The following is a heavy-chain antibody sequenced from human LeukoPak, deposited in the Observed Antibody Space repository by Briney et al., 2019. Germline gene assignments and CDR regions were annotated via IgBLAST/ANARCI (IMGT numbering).Heavy chain of an antibody. CDR1: GGSISSSNW. CDR2: IYHSGST. Sequence: SGTLSLTCAVSGGSISSSNWWSWVRQPPGKGLEWIGEIYHSGSTNYNPSLKSRVTISVDKSKNQFSLKLSSVTAADTAVYYCARDRDSSSGPGSLFDYWGQGTLVTVSS. D-gene: IGHD6-13*01. CDR3: ARDRDSSSGPGSLFDY. V-gene: IGHV4-4*02. J-gene: IGHJ4*02.